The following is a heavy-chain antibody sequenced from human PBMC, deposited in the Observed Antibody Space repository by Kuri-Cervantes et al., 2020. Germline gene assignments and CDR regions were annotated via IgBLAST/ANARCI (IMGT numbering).Heavy chain of an antibody. V-gene: IGHV3-30*03. CDR2: ISYDGSNK. D-gene: IGHD3-22*01. CDR1: GFTFSSYG. CDR3: ARDQLVVVITYYWYYGMDV. Sequence: GESLKISCAASGFTFSSYGMHWVRQAPGKGLEWVAVISYDGSNKYYADSVKGRFTISRDNSKNTLYLQMNSLRAEDTAVYYCARDQLVVVITYYWYYGMDVWGQGTTVTVSS. J-gene: IGHJ6*02.